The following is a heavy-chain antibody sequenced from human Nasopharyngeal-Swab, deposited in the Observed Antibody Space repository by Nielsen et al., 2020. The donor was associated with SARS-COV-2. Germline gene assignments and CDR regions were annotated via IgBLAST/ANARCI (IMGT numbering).Heavy chain of an antibody. V-gene: IGHV1-24*01. Sequence: ASVKVSCKVSGYTLTELSMHWVRQAPGKGLEWMGGFDPEDGETIYAQKFQGRVTMTEDTSTDTAYMELSSLRSEDTAVYYCATVVTMVRGVTPFDYWGQGTLVTVSS. CDR3: ATVVTMVRGVTPFDY. J-gene: IGHJ4*02. CDR1: GYTLTELS. CDR2: FDPEDGET. D-gene: IGHD3-10*01.